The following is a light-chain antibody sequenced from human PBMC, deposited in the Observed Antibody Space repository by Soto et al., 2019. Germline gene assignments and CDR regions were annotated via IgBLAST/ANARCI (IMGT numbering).Light chain of an antibody. CDR3: QTWGTYVV. Sequence: QSVLTQSPSASASLGASVKLTCTLSSGHSSYAIAWHQQQPEKGPRYLMKLNSDGSHSKGDGIPDRFSGSSSGAERYLTISSRQSEDEADYYCQTWGTYVVFGGGTKVTVL. J-gene: IGLJ2*01. CDR1: SGHSSYA. CDR2: LNSDGSH. V-gene: IGLV4-69*01.